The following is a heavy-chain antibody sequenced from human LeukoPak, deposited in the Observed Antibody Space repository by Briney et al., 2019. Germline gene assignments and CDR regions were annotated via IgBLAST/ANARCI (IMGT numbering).Heavy chain of an antibody. CDR1: GYTFTSYG. CDR3: ARRSKRGGYSYGYDY. Sequence: ASVKVSCKASGYTFTSYGISWERQAPGQGLEWMGWISAYNGNTNYAQKLQGRVTMTTDTSTSTAYMELSSLRSHDTAVYYCARRSKRGGYSYGYDYSGQGTLVTVSS. D-gene: IGHD5-18*01. CDR2: ISAYNGNT. V-gene: IGHV1-18*01. J-gene: IGHJ4*02.